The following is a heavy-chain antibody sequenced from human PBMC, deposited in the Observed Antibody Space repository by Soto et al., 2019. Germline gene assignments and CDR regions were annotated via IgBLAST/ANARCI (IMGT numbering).Heavy chain of an antibody. Sequence: GASVKVSCKVSGYTLTELSMHWVRQAPGKGLEGMGGFDPEDGETIYAQKFQGRVTMTEDTSTDTAYMELSSLRSEDTAVYYCASNGGYCTNGVCLNYYYGMDVWGQGTTVTVSS. CDR1: GYTLTELS. J-gene: IGHJ6*02. D-gene: IGHD2-8*01. CDR2: FDPEDGET. CDR3: ASNGGYCTNGVCLNYYYGMDV. V-gene: IGHV1-24*01.